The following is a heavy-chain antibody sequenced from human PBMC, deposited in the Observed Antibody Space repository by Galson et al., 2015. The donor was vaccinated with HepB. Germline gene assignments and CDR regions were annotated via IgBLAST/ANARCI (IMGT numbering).Heavy chain of an antibody. Sequence: SETLSLTCTVSGGSISSSAYNWDWIRQPPGKGLEWIGSISYGGSTYYSPSLKSRVTISVDTSKNRFSLKLSSVTAADTAVYYCVRRLGELRVGVTRRAGSEYWGQGTLVTVSS. CDR1: GGSISSSAYN. CDR2: ISYGGST. CDR3: VRRLGELRVGVTRRAGSEY. V-gene: IGHV4-39*01. J-gene: IGHJ4*02. D-gene: IGHD1-26*01.